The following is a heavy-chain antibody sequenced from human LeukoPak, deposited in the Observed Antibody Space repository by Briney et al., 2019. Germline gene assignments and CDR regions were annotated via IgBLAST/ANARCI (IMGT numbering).Heavy chain of an antibody. V-gene: IGHV4-31*03. D-gene: IGHD3-22*01. CDR2: IYYSGST. CDR1: GGSISSGGYY. Sequence: PSETLSLTSTVSGGSISSGGYYWSWIRQHPGKGLEWIGYIYYSGSTYYNPSLKSRVTISVDTSKNQFSLKLSSVTAADTAMYYCARDSYDSSGNYRSFDYWGQGTQVTVSS. J-gene: IGHJ4*02. CDR3: ARDSYDSSGNYRSFDY.